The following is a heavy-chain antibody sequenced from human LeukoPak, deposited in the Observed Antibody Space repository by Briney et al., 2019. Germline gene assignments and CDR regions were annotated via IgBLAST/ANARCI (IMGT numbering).Heavy chain of an antibody. D-gene: IGHD3-16*01. CDR2: ISAYNGNT. J-gene: IGHJ3*02. Sequence: ASVKVSCKASGYTFTSYGISWVRQAPGQGLEWMGWISAYNGNTNYAQKLQGRVTMTTDTSTSTAYMELRSLRSDDTAVYYCARDGAGGEWASDAFDIWGQGTMVTVSS. CDR3: ARDGAGGEWASDAFDI. V-gene: IGHV1-18*04. CDR1: GYTFTSYG.